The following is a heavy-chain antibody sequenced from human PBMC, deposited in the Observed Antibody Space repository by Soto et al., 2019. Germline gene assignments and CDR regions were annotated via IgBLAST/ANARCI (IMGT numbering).Heavy chain of an antibody. Sequence: QVQLVQAGAEVKKPGASVRVSCKASGYIFTNYGFNWVRQAPGQGLEWMGWISADNANANSAQKFQGRVTMTTATSTVTAYMELRSLRIVDTAVYYCASGDLLYGLDVWGQGTTVTVSS. CDR3: ASGDLLYGLDV. V-gene: IGHV1-18*01. CDR1: GYIFTNYG. D-gene: IGHD2-21*02. CDR2: ISADNANA. J-gene: IGHJ6*02.